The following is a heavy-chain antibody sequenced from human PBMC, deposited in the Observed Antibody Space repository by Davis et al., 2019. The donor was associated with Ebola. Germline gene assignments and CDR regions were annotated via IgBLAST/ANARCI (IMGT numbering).Heavy chain of an antibody. CDR1: GFTFNNYW. CDR2: INGDGSKI. J-gene: IGHJ4*02. D-gene: IGHD6-19*01. CDR3: VKNSGWYMLDC. V-gene: IGHV3-7*01. Sequence: PGGSLRLSCAASGFTFNNYWMTWVRQAPGKGLEWVANINGDGSKIGYVGSVKGRFTISRDNAKNSLYLQMDSLRGEDTAVYYCVKNSGWYMLDCWGQGTLVTVSS.